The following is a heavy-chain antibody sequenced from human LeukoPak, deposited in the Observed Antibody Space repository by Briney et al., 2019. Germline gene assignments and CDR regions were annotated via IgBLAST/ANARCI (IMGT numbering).Heavy chain of an antibody. V-gene: IGHV1-18*01. J-gene: IGHJ6*03. CDR2: ISAYNGNT. Sequence: GASVKVSCKVSGYTLTELSMHWVRQAPGQGLEWMGWISAYNGNTNYAQKLQGRVTMTTDTSTNTAYMELRSLRSDDTAVYYCARFYTYYYDSSGPPGYYYMDVWGKGTTVTVSS. D-gene: IGHD3-22*01. CDR3: ARFYTYYYDSSGPPGYYYMDV. CDR1: GYTLTELS.